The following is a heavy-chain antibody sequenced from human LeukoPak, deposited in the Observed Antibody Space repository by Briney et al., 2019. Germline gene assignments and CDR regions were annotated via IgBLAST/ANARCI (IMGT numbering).Heavy chain of an antibody. D-gene: IGHD2-2*01. CDR2: INPNSGGT. J-gene: IGHJ4*02. CDR3: ARMRAVVPAANFDY. CDR1: GYTFTGYY. Sequence: GASVKVSCKASGYTFTGYYMHWVRQAPGQGLEWMGWINPNSGGTSYAQKFQGRVTMTRDTSISTAYMELSRLRSDDTAVYYCARMRAVVPAANFDYWGQGTLVTVSS. V-gene: IGHV1-2*02.